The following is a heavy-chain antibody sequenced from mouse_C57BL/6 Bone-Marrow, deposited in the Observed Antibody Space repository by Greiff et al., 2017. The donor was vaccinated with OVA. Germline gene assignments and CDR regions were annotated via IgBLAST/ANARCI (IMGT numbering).Heavy chain of an antibody. CDR2: IDPSDSYT. CDR1: GYTFTSYW. Sequence: VQLKQPGAELVMPGASVKLSCKASGYTFTSYWMHWVKQRPGQGLEWIGEIDPSDSYTNYNQKFKGKSTLTVDKSSSTAYMQLSSLTSEDSAVYYCARYGDGYYGWYFDVWGTGTTVTVSS. CDR3: ARYGDGYYGWYFDV. V-gene: IGHV1-69*01. J-gene: IGHJ1*03. D-gene: IGHD2-3*01.